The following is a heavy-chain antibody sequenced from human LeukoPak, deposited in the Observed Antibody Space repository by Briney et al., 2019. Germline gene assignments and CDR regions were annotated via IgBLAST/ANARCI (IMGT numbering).Heavy chain of an antibody. CDR2: VSRSGGST. D-gene: IGHD3-10*01. CDR1: GFTFSNDA. J-gene: IGHJ4*02. V-gene: IGHV3-23*01. Sequence: RTGGSLRLSCAASGFTFSNDAMTWVRQAPGKGLEWVSVVSRSGGSTYYADSVKGRFTISRDNSKNTLYLRMNSLRTEDTAVYFCARGQNYFGSGSPYNYYFDYWGQGVLVTFSS. CDR3: ARGQNYFGSGSPYNYYFDY.